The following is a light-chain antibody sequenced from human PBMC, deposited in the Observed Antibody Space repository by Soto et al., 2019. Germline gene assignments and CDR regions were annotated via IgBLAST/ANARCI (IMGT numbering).Light chain of an antibody. V-gene: IGKV3D-15*01. CDR3: QQYNNWPLT. J-gene: IGKJ5*01. CDR2: GAS. Sequence: PGQRATLSCGASQSVSNNYLAWYQQKPGLAPRLLIYGASTRATGVPARFSGSGSGTEFTLTISSLQSEDFAVYCCQQYNNWPLTFGPGTRLEIK. CDR1: QSVSNN.